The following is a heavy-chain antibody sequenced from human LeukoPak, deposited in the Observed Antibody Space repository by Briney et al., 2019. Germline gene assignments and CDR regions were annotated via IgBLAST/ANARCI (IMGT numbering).Heavy chain of an antibody. V-gene: IGHV1-2*02. CDR1: GYTLTGYY. D-gene: IGHD3-16*02. CDR2: MNPNSGGT. J-gene: IGHJ5*02. CDR3: ARDKLGLGELSLYDQ. Sequence: GASVKVSCKASGYTLTGYYMHWVRQAPGQGLEWMRWMNPNSGGTKYAQKFQGRVTMTRDTSISTAYMELSRLRSDDTAMYYCARDKLGLGELSLYDQWGQGTLATVFS.